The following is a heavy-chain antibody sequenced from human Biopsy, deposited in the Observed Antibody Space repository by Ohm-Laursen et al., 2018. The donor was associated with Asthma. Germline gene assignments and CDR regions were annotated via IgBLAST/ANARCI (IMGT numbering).Heavy chain of an antibody. Sequence: LSLTCAASGFTFSRYVMHWVRQAPGKGLEWVAVISNDGKNEYYGDSVKGRFTISRDKSKSTLYLQLSSLRAEDTAVYFCARDPIKATYFYGMDVWGQGTTVTVSS. CDR3: ARDPIKATYFYGMDV. J-gene: IGHJ6*02. V-gene: IGHV3-30*04. CDR1: GFTFSRYV. CDR2: ISNDGKNE. D-gene: IGHD3-9*01.